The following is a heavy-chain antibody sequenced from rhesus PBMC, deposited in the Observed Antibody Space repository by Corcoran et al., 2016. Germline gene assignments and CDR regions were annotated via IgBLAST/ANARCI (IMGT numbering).Heavy chain of an antibody. Sequence: QVQLQESGPGLVKPLETRSLTCAVSGGSISSQYWRLIGQSPGKGLEWLGYIYGTCMITNDNPARKSRVTRSVDTAENQCSRTLSSVTDAYTAGYYGARDRIAAGRSFDYWGQGVLVTVSS. CDR2: IYGTCMIT. J-gene: IGHJ4*01. CDR1: GGSISSQY. D-gene: IGHD6-13*01. V-gene: IGHV4S11*01. CDR3: ARDRIAAGRSFDY.